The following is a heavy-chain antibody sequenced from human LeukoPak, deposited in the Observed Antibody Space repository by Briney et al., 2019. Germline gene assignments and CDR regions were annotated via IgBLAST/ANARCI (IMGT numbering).Heavy chain of an antibody. J-gene: IGHJ4*02. CDR3: ARDQQSWFSGSIDY. D-gene: IGHD3-10*01. V-gene: IGHV3-74*01. CDR1: GFTFRTYW. CDR2: IESDGSST. Sequence: GGSLRLSCAASGFTFRTYWMNWVRQAPGKGLVWVSRIESDGSSTSYADSVKGRFTISRDNAKNSLYLQMNSLRAEDTAVYFCARDQQSWFSGSIDYWGQGTLVTVSS.